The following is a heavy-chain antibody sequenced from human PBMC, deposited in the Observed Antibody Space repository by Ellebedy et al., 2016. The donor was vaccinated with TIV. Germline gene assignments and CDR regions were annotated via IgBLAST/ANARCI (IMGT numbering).Heavy chain of an antibody. CDR3: TRELPYYYDSGGPGGRFDY. D-gene: IGHD3-22*01. Sequence: GESLKISCAASGFTFRTSWMHWVRQAPGKGLVWVSRIFSDETTTTYADSVKGRFTISKDNAKNTLYLQMNSLRAEDTAVYYCTRELPYYYDSGGPGGRFDYWGQGTLVTVSS. CDR2: IFSDETTT. V-gene: IGHV3-74*03. CDR1: GFTFRTSW. J-gene: IGHJ4*02.